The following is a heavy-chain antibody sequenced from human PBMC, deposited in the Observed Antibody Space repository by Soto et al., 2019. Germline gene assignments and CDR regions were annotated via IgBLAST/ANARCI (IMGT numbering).Heavy chain of an antibody. Sequence: QVTLKESGPVLVKPTEPLTLTCTVSGFPLSNARMAVSWIRRPPGKPLEWLAHIFSNDENSHSTSMKSRLTISKDNSQSQGVLTMTNMDPVDTATYYCARIRQDDGDYDTYWYFDFWGRGTLVTVSS. V-gene: IGHV2-26*01. CDR2: IFSNDEN. CDR3: ARIRQDDGDYDTYWYFDF. J-gene: IGHJ2*01. CDR1: GFPLSNARMA. D-gene: IGHD4-17*01.